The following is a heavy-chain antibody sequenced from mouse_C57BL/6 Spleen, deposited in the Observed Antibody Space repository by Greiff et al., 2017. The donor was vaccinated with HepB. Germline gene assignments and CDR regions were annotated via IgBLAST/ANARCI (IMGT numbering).Heavy chain of an antibody. CDR1: GFTFSSYA. CDR2: ISSGGDYI. CDR3: TRDYYGSSYGYFDV. V-gene: IGHV5-9-1*02. Sequence: EVHLVESGEGLVKPGGSLKLSCAASGFTFSSYAMSWVRQTPEKRLEWVAYISSGGDYIYYADTVKGRFTISRDNARNTLYLQMSSLKSEDKAMYYCTRDYYGSSYGYFDVWGTGTTVTVSS. J-gene: IGHJ1*03. D-gene: IGHD1-1*01.